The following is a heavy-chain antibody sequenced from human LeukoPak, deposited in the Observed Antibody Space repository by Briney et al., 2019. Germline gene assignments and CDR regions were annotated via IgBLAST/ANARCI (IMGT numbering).Heavy chain of an antibody. Sequence: PGGSLRLSCAASGFTFSSYAMHWVRQAPGKGLEWVAVISYDGSNKYYADSVKGRFTISRDNSKNTLYLQMDSLRAEDTAVYYCARDTVVAATRFDYWGQGTLVTVSS. V-gene: IGHV3-30*04. D-gene: IGHD2-15*01. CDR3: ARDTVVAATRFDY. J-gene: IGHJ4*02. CDR2: ISYDGSNK. CDR1: GFTFSSYA.